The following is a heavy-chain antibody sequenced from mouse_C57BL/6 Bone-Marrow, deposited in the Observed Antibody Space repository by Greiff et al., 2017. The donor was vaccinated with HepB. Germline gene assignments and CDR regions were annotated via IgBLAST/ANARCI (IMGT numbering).Heavy chain of an antibody. Sequence: QVQLQQSGAELARPGASVKMSCKASGYTFTSYTMHWVKQRPGQGLEWIGYINPSSGYTKYNQKFKDKATLTADKSSSTAYMQLGSLTSEDSAVYYCARSGSSRGWFAYWGQGTLVTVSA. CDR3: ARSGSSRGWFAY. V-gene: IGHV1-4*01. CDR1: GYTFTSYT. D-gene: IGHD1-1*01. J-gene: IGHJ3*01. CDR2: INPSSGYT.